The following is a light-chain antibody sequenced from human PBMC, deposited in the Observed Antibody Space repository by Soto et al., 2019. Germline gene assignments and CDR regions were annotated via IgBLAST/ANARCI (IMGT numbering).Light chain of an antibody. CDR1: QTINTD. J-gene: IGKJ4*01. Sequence: EIVMTQSPATLSASLGERVTLSCRASQTINTDLAWYQQKPGQAPRVLITGASTRATGVAARFSGSGSGTEFTRTISSVQSEDCAVYHCQQYRNWPPLTFGGGTKVEIK. V-gene: IGKV3-15*01. CDR2: GAS. CDR3: QQYRNWPPLT.